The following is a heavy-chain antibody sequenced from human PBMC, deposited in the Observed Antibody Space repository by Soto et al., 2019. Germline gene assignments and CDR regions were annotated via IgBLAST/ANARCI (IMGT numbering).Heavy chain of an antibody. Sequence: ASVKVSCKASGYTFTSYGISWVRQAPGQGLEWMGWISAYNGNTNYAQKLQGRVTMTTDTSTSTAYMELRSLRSDDTAVYYCARDGLGCSSTSCPFNYHYYYGMDVWGQGTTVTVSS. J-gene: IGHJ6*02. CDR2: ISAYNGNT. CDR1: GYTFTSYG. CDR3: ARDGLGCSSTSCPFNYHYYYGMDV. V-gene: IGHV1-18*01. D-gene: IGHD2-2*01.